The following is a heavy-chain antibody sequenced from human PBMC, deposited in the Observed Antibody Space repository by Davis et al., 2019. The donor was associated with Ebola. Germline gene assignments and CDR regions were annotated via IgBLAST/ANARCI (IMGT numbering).Heavy chain of an antibody. V-gene: IGHV3-30*02. CDR2: IRYDGSDK. Sequence: PGGSLRLSCTASGFTFSYSGIHWVRQAPGKGLEWVSFIRYDGSDKYYADSVKGRFTISRDNAKSTLYLQMNSLTAEDTAVYYCVRTTYGAPEYWGQGTLVTVSS. D-gene: IGHD1-7*01. CDR1: GFTFSYSG. CDR3: VRTTYGAPEY. J-gene: IGHJ4*02.